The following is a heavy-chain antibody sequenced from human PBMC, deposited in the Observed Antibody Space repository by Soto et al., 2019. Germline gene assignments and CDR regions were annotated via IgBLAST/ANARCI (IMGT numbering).Heavy chain of an antibody. CDR3: VRRVSGNYDY. CDR1: GFTFSGYD. J-gene: IGHJ4*02. V-gene: IGHV3-64*01. Sequence: EVQLAESGGGMFQPGGSLRLSGLASGFTFSGYDMHWVRQAPGKGLEYVSSISSNGGTTYYGNSVKGRFTISRDNPKNTLYLQMGSLRAEDMAVYYCVRRVSGNYDYWGQGTLVTVSS. CDR2: ISSNGGTT. D-gene: IGHD1-7*01.